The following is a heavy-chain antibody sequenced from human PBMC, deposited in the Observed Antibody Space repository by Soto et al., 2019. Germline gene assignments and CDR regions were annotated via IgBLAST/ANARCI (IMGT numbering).Heavy chain of an antibody. CDR3: ARDKRDLRFLEWSYYFDY. Sequence: GSLRLSCAASGFTFSSYAMHWVRQAPGKGLEWVAVISYDGSNKYYADSVKGRFTISRDNSKNTLYLQLNSLRAGDTAVYYCARDKRDLRFLEWSYYFDYWGQGT. J-gene: IGHJ4*02. CDR1: GFTFSSYA. D-gene: IGHD3-3*01. CDR2: ISYDGSNK. V-gene: IGHV3-30-3*01.